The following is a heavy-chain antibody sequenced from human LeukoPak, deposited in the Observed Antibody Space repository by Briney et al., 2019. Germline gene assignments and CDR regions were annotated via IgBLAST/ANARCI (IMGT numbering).Heavy chain of an antibody. CDR3: ARASSMDV. V-gene: IGHV3-11*06. CDR1: GFTFSDYY. Sequence: GGSLRLSCAASGFTFSDYYMNWIRQAPGKGLEWVSDISHSRTYTNYADSVKGRFTISRDNAKNSLYLQMSSLRAEDTAVYYCARASSMDVWGQGTTVTVSS. J-gene: IGHJ6*02. CDR2: ISHSRTYT.